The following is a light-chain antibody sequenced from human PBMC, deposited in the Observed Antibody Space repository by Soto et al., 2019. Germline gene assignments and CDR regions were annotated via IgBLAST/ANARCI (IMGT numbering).Light chain of an antibody. J-gene: IGKJ1*01. CDR3: QQYGSSGT. CDR1: QSVSNHY. V-gene: IGKV3-20*01. Sequence: EIVMTQSPATLSVSPGERATLSCRASQSVSNHYLAWYQQKPGQAPRLLIYGASNRATGIPDRFSGSGSGTDFTLTISRLEPEDFAVYYCQQYGSSGTFGQGTKVDI. CDR2: GAS.